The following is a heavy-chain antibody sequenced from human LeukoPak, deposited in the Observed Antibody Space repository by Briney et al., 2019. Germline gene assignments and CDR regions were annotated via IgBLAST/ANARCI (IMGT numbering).Heavy chain of an antibody. V-gene: IGHV3-9*01. J-gene: IGHJ3*02. D-gene: IGHD3-16*01. Sequence: GGSLRLSCAASGFTFDDYAMHWVRQAPGKGLEWVSGISWNSGSIGYADSVKGRFTISRDNSKNTLYLRMNSLRAEDTAVYYCATSGGDAFDIWGQGTMVTVSS. CDR1: GFTFDDYA. CDR2: ISWNSGSI. CDR3: ATSGGDAFDI.